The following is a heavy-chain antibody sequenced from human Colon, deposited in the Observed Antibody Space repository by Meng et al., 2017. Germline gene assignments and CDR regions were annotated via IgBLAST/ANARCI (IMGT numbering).Heavy chain of an antibody. V-gene: IGHV4-34*01. CDR1: DGSLSGYY. CDR2: INDRGNT. D-gene: IGHD3-16*02. J-gene: IGHJ3*02. CDR3: ARGSYYVWGNFRQNDAFDI. Sequence: SETLSLTCAVYDGSLSGYYWSWIRQPPGKGLEWIGEINDRGNTNYNSSLKSRVIISRDTSKNPFSLKLTSLTAADTAVYYCARGSYYVWGNFRQNDAFDIWGQGTMVTVSS.